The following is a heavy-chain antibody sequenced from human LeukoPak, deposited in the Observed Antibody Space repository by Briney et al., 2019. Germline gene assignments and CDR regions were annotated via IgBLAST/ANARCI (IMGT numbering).Heavy chain of an antibody. V-gene: IGHV4-34*01. J-gene: IGHJ6*03. CDR3: ASRTTVTTRYYYYYMDV. Sequence: SETLSLTCAVYGGSFSGYYWSWIRQPPGKGLEWIGEINHSGSTNYNPSLKSRVTISVDTSKNQFSLKLSSVTAADTAVYYCASRTTVTTRYYYYYMDVWGKGTTVTVSS. CDR2: INHSGST. D-gene: IGHD4-11*01. CDR1: GGSFSGYY.